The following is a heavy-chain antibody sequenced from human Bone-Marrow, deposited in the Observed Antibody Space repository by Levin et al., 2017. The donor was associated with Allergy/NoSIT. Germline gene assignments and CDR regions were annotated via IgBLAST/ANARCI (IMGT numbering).Heavy chain of an antibody. CDR3: ARDTYSSSWGYYYYGMDV. D-gene: IGHD6-13*01. Sequence: LSLTCAASGFTFSSYGMHWVRQAPGKGLEWVAVIWYDGSNKYYADSVKGRFTISRDNSKNTLYLQMNSLRAEDTAVYYCARDTYSSSWGYYYYGMDVWGQGTTVTVSS. J-gene: IGHJ6*02. V-gene: IGHV3-33*01. CDR2: IWYDGSNK. CDR1: GFTFSSYG.